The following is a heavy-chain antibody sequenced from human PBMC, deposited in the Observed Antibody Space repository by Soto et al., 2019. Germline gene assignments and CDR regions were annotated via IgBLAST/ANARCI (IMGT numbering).Heavy chain of an antibody. CDR3: VRDLVETVDDYYYYAVDV. D-gene: IGHD2-21*02. Sequence: ASVKVSCKPAGYSFTGYRLHWVRQAPGQGLEWMGWLNPQNGDTSYAQKFRDRVTMTSDTSITTAYMDLSRLTSDDTATYYCVRDLVETVDDYYYYAVDVWGQGTTVTVSS. CDR1: GYSFTGYR. CDR2: LNPQNGDT. V-gene: IGHV1-2*02. J-gene: IGHJ6*02.